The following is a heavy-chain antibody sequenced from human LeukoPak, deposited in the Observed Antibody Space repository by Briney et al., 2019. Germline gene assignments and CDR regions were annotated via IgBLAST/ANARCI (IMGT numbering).Heavy chain of an antibody. CDR3: AKWYRRARGMYSSGFDY. V-gene: IGHV3-23*01. CDR2: ISGSGGST. CDR1: GFTFSSYA. D-gene: IGHD6-19*01. Sequence: GGSLRLSCAASGFTFSSYAMSWVRQAPGKGLEWVSAISGSGGSTYYADSVKGRFTISRDNSKNTLYLPMNSLRAEDTAVYYCAKWYRRARGMYSSGFDYWGQGTLVTVSS. J-gene: IGHJ4*02.